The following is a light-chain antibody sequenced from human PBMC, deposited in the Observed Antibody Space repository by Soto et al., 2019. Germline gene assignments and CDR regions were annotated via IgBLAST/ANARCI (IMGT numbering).Light chain of an antibody. CDR3: QQFNNWPHT. J-gene: IGKJ2*01. Sequence: EIVFTQSPATLSVSPGERATLSCRASQSVNQKLGWYQQKPGQAPRLLIYVASYRATGIPARFSGSGSGTEYTLTISNLQAEDFAVYYCQQFNNWPHTFGQGTKV. CDR2: VAS. V-gene: IGKV3-15*01. CDR1: QSVNQK.